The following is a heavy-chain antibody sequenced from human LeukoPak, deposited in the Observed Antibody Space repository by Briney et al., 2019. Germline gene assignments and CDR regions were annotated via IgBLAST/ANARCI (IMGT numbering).Heavy chain of an antibody. CDR3: AKGVSVAVAGYVDS. CDR2: ITWSSGSI. D-gene: IGHD6-19*01. Sequence: SGGSLRLSCAASGFTFDDYAMHWVRQAPGKGLEWVSGITWSSGSIGYADSVKGRFTISRDNAKNSLYLQMNRLRAEDTALYYCAKGVSVAVAGYVDSWGQGTLVTVSS. J-gene: IGHJ4*02. CDR1: GFTFDDYA. V-gene: IGHV3-9*01.